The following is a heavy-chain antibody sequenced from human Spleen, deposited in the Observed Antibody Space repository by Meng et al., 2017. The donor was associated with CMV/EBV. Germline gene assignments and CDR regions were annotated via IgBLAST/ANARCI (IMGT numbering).Heavy chain of an antibody. Sequence: GGSLRLSCAASGFTFRKYTMNWVRRAPGKGLEWVSSISSSGGAIQYSDSVKGRFIISRDNAKNSVYLLMSSLRAEDTAFYYCARDALSSGGDYWGQGALVTVSS. V-gene: IGHV3-21*01. CDR3: ARDALSSGGDY. CDR2: ISSSGGAI. D-gene: IGHD6-19*01. CDR1: GFTFRKYT. J-gene: IGHJ4*02.